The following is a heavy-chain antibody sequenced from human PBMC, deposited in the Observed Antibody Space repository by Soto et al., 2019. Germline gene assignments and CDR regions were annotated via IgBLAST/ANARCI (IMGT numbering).Heavy chain of an antibody. CDR2: VSSDGRDK. CDR1: GYSFSSYW. D-gene: IGHD3-16*02. J-gene: IGHJ4*02. Sequence: EVQLEESGGGLVQPGGSLRLSCAASGYSFSSYWMSWVRQAPGKGPEWVAIVSSDGRDKTYADSVKGRFTISRDNAENSLFLQMSSLRADDSAVYYCARDDRYSGPFEYWGPGALVTVSS. CDR3: ARDDRYSGPFEY. V-gene: IGHV3-7*01.